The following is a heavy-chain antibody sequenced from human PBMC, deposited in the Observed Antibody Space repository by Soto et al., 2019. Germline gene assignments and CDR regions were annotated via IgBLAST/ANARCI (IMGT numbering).Heavy chain of an antibody. J-gene: IGHJ4*02. CDR3: ARDWLTGDPREAFDY. CDR2: INPSGTEI. CDR1: GFTLSGYS. V-gene: IGHV3-21*04. D-gene: IGHD7-27*01. Sequence: EVQLVESGGGLVKPGGSLRVSCAASGFTLSGYSLSWVRQAPGKGLEWVSSINPSGTEIYYADSVEGRFSISRDNAKNSVYLQMLSLRVEDTAVYYCARDWLTGDPREAFDYWGQGTLVTVS.